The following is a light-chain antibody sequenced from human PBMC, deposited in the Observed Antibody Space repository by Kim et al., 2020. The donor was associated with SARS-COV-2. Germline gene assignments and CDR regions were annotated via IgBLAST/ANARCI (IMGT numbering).Light chain of an antibody. CDR2: GAS. Sequence: SASVGDRVTITCRATQSVSINLNWYQQRPGKAPRLLIYGASTLQSGVPSRFSGSGSGTGFTLTFSSLQPEDFAIYYCQQTFSTQYSFGQGTKLEI. J-gene: IGKJ2*03. V-gene: IGKV1-39*01. CDR1: QSVSIN. CDR3: QQTFSTQYS.